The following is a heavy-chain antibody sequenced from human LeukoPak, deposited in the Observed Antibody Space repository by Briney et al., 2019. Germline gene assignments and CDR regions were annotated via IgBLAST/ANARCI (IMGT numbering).Heavy chain of an antibody. CDR1: GGSSSSYY. V-gene: IGHV4-59*01. Sequence: KPSETLSLTCSVSGGSSSSYYWNWIRQPPGKGLEWIGYIYYSGGADYNPSLKSRLTISVDTSRNQFSLKLSSVTAADTAMYYCARAVGLVQYAFDIWGQGTMVTVSS. CDR3: ARAVGLVQYAFDI. CDR2: IYYSGGA. D-gene: IGHD6-19*01. J-gene: IGHJ3*02.